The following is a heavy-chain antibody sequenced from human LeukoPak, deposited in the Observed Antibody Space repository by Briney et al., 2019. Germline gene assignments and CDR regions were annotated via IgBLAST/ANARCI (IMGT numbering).Heavy chain of an antibody. CDR2: INPNSGGT. CDR1: GYTFTGYY. D-gene: IGHD3-10*01. Sequence: ASVKVSCKASGYTFTGYYMHWVRQAPGQGLEWMGWINPNSGGTNYAQKFQGRVTMTRDTFISTAYMELSRLRSDDTAVYYCARAPLWFGEFGFDPWGQGTLVTVSS. V-gene: IGHV1-2*02. J-gene: IGHJ5*02. CDR3: ARAPLWFGEFGFDP.